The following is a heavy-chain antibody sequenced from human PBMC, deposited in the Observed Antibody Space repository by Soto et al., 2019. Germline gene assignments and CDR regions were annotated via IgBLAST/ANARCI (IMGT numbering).Heavy chain of an antibody. CDR3: AGDVRIGSYRFDY. D-gene: IGHD1-26*01. CDR1: GFTFSSYG. CDR2: MWSEGGNK. V-gene: IGHV3-33*01. Sequence: GGSLRLSCAASGFTFSSYGMHWVRQAPGKGLEWVAVMWSEGGNKHYADSVKGRFTISRDNSKNTLYLQMNSLRAEDTAIYYCAGDVRIGSYRFDYWGPGTLVTVSS. J-gene: IGHJ4*02.